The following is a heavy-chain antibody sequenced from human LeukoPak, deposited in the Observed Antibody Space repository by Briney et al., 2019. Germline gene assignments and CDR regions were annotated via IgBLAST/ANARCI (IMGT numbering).Heavy chain of an antibody. CDR2: IYTSGST. CDR1: GGSISSYY. CDR3: ARGPAAGNGIFDY. J-gene: IGHJ4*02. V-gene: IGHV4-4*07. D-gene: IGHD6-13*01. Sequence: SETLSLTCTASGGSISSYYWSWLRQPAGKGLEWIGRIYTSGSTNYNPSLKSRVTMSVDTSKNQFSLKLSSVTAADTAVYYCARGPAAGNGIFDYWGQGTLVTVSS.